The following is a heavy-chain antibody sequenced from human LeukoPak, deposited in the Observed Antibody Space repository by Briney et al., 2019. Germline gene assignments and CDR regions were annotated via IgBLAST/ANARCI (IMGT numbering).Heavy chain of an antibody. CDR3: ATGGELLSLFDY. V-gene: IGHV3-7*01. D-gene: IGHD3-10*01. Sequence: GGSLRLSCAASGFTFSTSWMIWVRQAPGKGLEWVANIKEDGSEKYYVDSVKGRFTISRDNSKNTLYLQMNSLRAEDTAVYYCATGGELLSLFDYWGQGTLVTVSS. CDR2: IKEDGSEK. CDR1: GFTFSTSW. J-gene: IGHJ4*02.